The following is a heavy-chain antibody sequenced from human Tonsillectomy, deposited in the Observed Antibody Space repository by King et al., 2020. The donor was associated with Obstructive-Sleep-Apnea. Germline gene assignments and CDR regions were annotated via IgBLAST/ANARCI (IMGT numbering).Heavy chain of an antibody. CDR2: IYYSGST. V-gene: IGHV4-39*07. Sequence: LQLQESGPGLVKPSETLSLTCTVSGGSISSSSYYWGWIRQPPGKGLEWIGSIYYSGSTNYNPSLKSRVTISIDTSKNPFSLKLSSVTAADTAVYNCARVPYITGWSGWFDPWGQGTLVTVSS. J-gene: IGHJ5*02. CDR1: GGSISSSSYY. CDR3: ARVPYITGWSGWFDP. D-gene: IGHD6-19*01.